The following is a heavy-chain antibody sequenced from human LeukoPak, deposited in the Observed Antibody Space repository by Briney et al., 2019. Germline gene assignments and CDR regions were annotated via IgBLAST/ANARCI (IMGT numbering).Heavy chain of an antibody. CDR2: IYYSGST. D-gene: IGHD6-19*01. CDR1: GGSISSYY. J-gene: IGHJ4*02. V-gene: IGHV4-59*01. Sequence: ASETLSLTCTVSGGSISSYYWSWVRQPPGKGLEWIGYIYYSGSTNYNPSLKSRVTISVATSKNQFSLKLSSVTAADTAVYYCARDSQRGWYGGDFDYWGQGTLVTVSS. CDR3: ARDSQRGWYGGDFDY.